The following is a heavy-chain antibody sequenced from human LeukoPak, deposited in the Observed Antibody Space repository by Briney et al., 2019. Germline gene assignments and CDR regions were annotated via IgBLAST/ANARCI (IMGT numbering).Heavy chain of an antibody. J-gene: IGHJ6*02. CDR3: ARGLLTPYYYGMDV. Sequence: PGGSLRLSCAASGFTVSSNYMSWVRQAPGKGLEWVSVIYSGGSTYYADSVKGRFTISRDNSKNTLYLQVNSLRAEDTAVYYCARGLLTPYYYGMDVWGQGTTVTVSS. D-gene: IGHD2-8*02. V-gene: IGHV3-53*01. CDR2: IYSGGST. CDR1: GFTVSSNY.